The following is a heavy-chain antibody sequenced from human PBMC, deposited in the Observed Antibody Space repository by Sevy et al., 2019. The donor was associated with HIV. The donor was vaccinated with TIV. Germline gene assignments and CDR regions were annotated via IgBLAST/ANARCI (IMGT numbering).Heavy chain of an antibody. CDR2: ISSSSDYI. Sequence: GGSLRLSCAASGFTFRYYSMNWVRQAPGKGLEWVSSISSSSDYIYYADSVKGRFTISRDNAKNSLYLQMNSLRAEDTAVYYCARDRGSGSSSPSYYMDVWCKGTTVTVSS. CDR1: GFTFRYYS. D-gene: IGHD6-19*01. CDR3: ARDRGSGSSSPSYYMDV. V-gene: IGHV3-21*01. J-gene: IGHJ6*03.